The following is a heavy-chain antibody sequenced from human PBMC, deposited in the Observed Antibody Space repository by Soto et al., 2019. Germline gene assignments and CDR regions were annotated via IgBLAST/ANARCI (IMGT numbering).Heavy chain of an antibody. V-gene: IGHV4-39*01. CDR3: ARRPDYGRNYYYYGWGV. J-gene: IGHJ6*02. D-gene: IGHD4-17*01. CDR1: GDSIRDSSFY. CDR2: IYYKGYT. Sequence: QMQLQESGPGLVKPSETLSLTCTSSGDSIRDSSFYWAWIRQSPGKGLEWIGSIYYKGYTKYNPSIETRGTISIDTSRNQLSLRLTSVTAVDTAIYFCARRPDYGRNYYYYGWGVWGPGTTVIVSS.